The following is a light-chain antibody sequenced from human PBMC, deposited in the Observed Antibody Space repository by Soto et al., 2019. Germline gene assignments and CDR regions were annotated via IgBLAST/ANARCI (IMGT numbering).Light chain of an antibody. CDR2: EVN. CDR1: SSDVGGYNY. J-gene: IGLJ1*01. Sequence: QSALTQPAPVSGSPGQSITISCTGTSSDVGGYNYVSWYQQHQGKAPKLIIYEVNNRPSGVSNRFSGSKSGNTASLTISGLQAEDEADYYCSSYTSSSTYVFGTGTKLTVL. CDR3: SSYTSSSTYV. V-gene: IGLV2-14*03.